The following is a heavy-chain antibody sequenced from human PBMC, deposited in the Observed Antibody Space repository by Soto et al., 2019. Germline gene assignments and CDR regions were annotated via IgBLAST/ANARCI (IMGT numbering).Heavy chain of an antibody. D-gene: IGHD3-22*01. Sequence: PGGSLRLSCAASGFTFSIYAMSWVRQAPGKGLEWVSAISGSGGSTYYADSVKGRFTISRDNSKNTLYLQMNSLRAEDTAVYYCAKGLVVISWFDPWGQGTLVTVSS. J-gene: IGHJ5*02. V-gene: IGHV3-23*01. CDR1: GFTFSIYA. CDR2: ISGSGGST. CDR3: AKGLVVISWFDP.